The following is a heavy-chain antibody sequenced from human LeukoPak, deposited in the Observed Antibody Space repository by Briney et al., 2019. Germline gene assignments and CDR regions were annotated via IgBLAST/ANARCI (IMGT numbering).Heavy chain of an antibody. Sequence: ASVKVSCTASGYTFTSYYMHWVRQAPGQGLEWMEIINPSGGSTSYAQKFQGRVTMTRDMSTSTVYMELSSLRSEDTAVYYCARDRNSSWYDYWGQGTLVTVSS. D-gene: IGHD6-13*01. CDR3: ARDRNSSWYDY. J-gene: IGHJ4*02. CDR1: GYTFTSYY. V-gene: IGHV1-46*01. CDR2: INPSGGST.